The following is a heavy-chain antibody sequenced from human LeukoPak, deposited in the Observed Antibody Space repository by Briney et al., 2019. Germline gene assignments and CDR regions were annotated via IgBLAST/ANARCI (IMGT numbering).Heavy chain of an antibody. J-gene: IGHJ4*02. D-gene: IGHD3-10*01. CDR2: ISFDGSNK. CDR3: AKAHTSYIDY. CDR1: GFTFSSYG. Sequence: GGSLRLSCAASGFTFSSYGMHWVREAPGKGLEGVAVISFDGSNKYYADSVKGRFTISRDNSKNTLYLQMNSLRAEDTAAYYCAKAHTSYIDYWGQGTLVTVSS. V-gene: IGHV3-30*18.